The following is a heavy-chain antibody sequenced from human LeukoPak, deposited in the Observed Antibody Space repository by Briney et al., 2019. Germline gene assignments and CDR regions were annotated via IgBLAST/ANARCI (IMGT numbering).Heavy chain of an antibody. CDR1: GFTFSSYG. V-gene: IGHV3-48*04. CDR2: ISSSGSTI. J-gene: IGHJ4*02. D-gene: IGHD5-18*01. CDR3: ARDIADMPGRDSYGYDY. Sequence: PGGSLRLSCAASGFTFSSYGMHWVRQAPGKGLEWVSYISSSGSTIWYADSVKGRFTISRDNAKNSLYLQMNSLRAEDSAVYYCARDIADMPGRDSYGYDYWGQGTLVTVSS.